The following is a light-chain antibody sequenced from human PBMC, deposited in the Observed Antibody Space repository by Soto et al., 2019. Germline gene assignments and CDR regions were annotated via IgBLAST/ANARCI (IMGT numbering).Light chain of an antibody. J-gene: IGKJ5*01. CDR2: DAS. V-gene: IGKV1-33*01. Sequence: DGQMTKSPSSVASSLGGRVTIICRASQSVSTRLAWYQQKPGKAPKLLIYDASDLETGVPSRFSGSGSGTGFTFTISSLQPEDFATYHCQQYESFPLTFGQGTRLEIK. CDR3: QQYESFPLT. CDR1: QSVSTR.